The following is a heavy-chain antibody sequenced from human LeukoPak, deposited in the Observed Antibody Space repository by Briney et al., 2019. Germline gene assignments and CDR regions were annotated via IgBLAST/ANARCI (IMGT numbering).Heavy chain of an antibody. D-gene: IGHD4-17*01. CDR2: INPNSGGT. CDR3: ASSYGDSTY. CDR1: GYTFTSYG. J-gene: IGHJ4*02. V-gene: IGHV1-2*02. Sequence: ASVKVSCKASGYTFTSYGISWVRQAPGQGLEWVGWINPNSGGTNYAQKFQGRVTMTRDTSISTAYMELSRLRSDDTAVYYCASSYGDSTYWGQGTLVTVSS.